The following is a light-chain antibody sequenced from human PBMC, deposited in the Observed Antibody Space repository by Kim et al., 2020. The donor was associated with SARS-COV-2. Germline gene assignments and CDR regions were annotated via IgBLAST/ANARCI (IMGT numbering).Light chain of an antibody. CDR3: NSRDSSGNHWV. V-gene: IGLV3-19*01. J-gene: IGLJ3*02. CDR1: SLRSYY. CDR2: GKN. Sequence: ALGQTVRITGQGNSLRSYYARWYQQKPGQAPVLVIYGKNNRPSGIPDRFSGSSSGNTASLTITGAQAEDEADYYCNSRDSSGNHWVFGGGTQLTVL.